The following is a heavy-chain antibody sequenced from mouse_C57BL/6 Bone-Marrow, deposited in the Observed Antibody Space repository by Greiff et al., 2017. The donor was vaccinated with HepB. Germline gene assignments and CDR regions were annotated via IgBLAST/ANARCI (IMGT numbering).Heavy chain of an antibody. CDR2: IYPSDSET. CDR1: GYTFTSYW. V-gene: IGHV1-61*01. J-gene: IGHJ1*03. CDR3: ARDYGPWYFDV. Sequence: QVQLQHPGAELVRPGSSVKLSCKASGYTFTSYWMDWVKQRPGQGLEWIGNIYPSDSETHYNQKFKDKATLTVDKSSSTAYMQLSSLTSEDSAVYYCARDYGPWYFDVWGTGTTVTVSS. D-gene: IGHD1-1*01.